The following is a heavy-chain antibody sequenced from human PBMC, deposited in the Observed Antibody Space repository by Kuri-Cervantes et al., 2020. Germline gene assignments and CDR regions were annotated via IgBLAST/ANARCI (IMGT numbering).Heavy chain of an antibody. CDR2: INAYNGNT. CDR3: ARGENYYGSGD. J-gene: IGHJ4*02. V-gene: IGHV1-18*01. D-gene: IGHD3-10*01. CDR1: GYTFTSYG. Sequence: ASVKVSCKASGYTFTSYGISWVRQAPGQGLEWMGWINAYNGNTNYAQKLQGRVTMTTDTSTRTANMELRGLRFDDTAVYYCARGENYYGSGDWGQGTLVTVSS.